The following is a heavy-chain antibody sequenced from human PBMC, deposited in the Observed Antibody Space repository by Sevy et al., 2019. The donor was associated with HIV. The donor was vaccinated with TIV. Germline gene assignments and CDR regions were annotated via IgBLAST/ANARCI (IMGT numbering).Heavy chain of an antibody. CDR3: ARGGGGIFDH. D-gene: IGHD2-15*01. V-gene: IGHV3-33*05. CDR1: GFTFSNYG. J-gene: IGHJ4*02. Sequence: GGSLRLSCTASGFTFSNYGMHWVRQAPGKGLQWEAVISYDGSNEYYADSVKARFTVSRDSSQNTRYLQMSSLRAEDTAVYYCARGGGGIFDHWGQGIRVTVSS. CDR2: ISYDGSNE.